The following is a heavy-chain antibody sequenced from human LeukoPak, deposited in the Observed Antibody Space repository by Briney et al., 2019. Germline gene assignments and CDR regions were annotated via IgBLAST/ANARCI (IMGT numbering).Heavy chain of an antibody. CDR3: ARTYYDILTGYYSAEVFDI. Sequence: SETLSLTCAVYGGSFSGYYWSWIRQHPGKGLEWIGYIYYSGSTYYNPSLKSQVTISVDTSKNQFSLKLSSVTAADTAVYYCARTYYDILTGYYSAEVFDIWGQGTMVTVSS. D-gene: IGHD3-9*01. CDR2: IYYSGST. V-gene: IGHV4-31*11. J-gene: IGHJ3*02. CDR1: GGSFSGYY.